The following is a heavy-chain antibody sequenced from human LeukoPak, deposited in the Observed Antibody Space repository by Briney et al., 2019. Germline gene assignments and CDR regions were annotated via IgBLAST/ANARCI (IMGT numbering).Heavy chain of an antibody. CDR2: ISSSSSYI. CDR3: ARGNSGSYYSDY. J-gene: IGHJ4*02. V-gene: IGHV3-21*01. Sequence: PGGSLRLSCAASGFTFSSYSMNWVRQAPGKGLEWVSSISSSSSYIYYADSVKGRFTISRDNAKNSLYLQMNSLRAEDTAVYYCARGNSGSYYSDYWGQGTLVTVSS. D-gene: IGHD1-26*01. CDR1: GFTFSSYS.